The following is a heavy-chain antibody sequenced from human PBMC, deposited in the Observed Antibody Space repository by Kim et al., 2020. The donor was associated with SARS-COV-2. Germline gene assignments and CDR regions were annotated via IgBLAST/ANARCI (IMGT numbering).Heavy chain of an antibody. D-gene: IGHD3-10*01. CDR1: GYTLTELS. V-gene: IGHV1-24*01. CDR2: FDPEDGET. J-gene: IGHJ3*02. CDR3: ATVAGWFGEFYDAFDI. Sequence: ASVKVSCKVSGYTLTELSMHWVRQAPGKGLEWMGGFDPEDGETIYAQKFQGRVTMTEDTSTDTAYMELSSLRSEDTAVYYCATVAGWFGEFYDAFDIWGQGTMVTVSS.